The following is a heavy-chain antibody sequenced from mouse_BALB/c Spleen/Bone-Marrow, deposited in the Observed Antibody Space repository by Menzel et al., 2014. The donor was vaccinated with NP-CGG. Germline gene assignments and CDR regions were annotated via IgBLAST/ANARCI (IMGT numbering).Heavy chain of an antibody. CDR1: GYTFTSYW. Sequence: QVQLQQPGTELVKPGVSVKLSCKASGYTFTSYWIHWVKQGPGQGLEWIGEIHPSNGRTNYSEKFKTKATLTVDKSSSTAHMLLSSLTSEDSAVYYCARGTARAMMDYWGQGTSVTVSS. V-gene: IGHV1S81*02. CDR2: IHPSNGRT. D-gene: IGHD3-2*01. J-gene: IGHJ4*01. CDR3: ARGTARAMMDY.